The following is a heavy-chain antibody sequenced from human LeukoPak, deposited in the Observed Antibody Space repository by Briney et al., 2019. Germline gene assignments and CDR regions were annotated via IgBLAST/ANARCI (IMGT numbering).Heavy chain of an antibody. Sequence: GASVKVSCKASGGTFSSYAISWVRQAPGQGLEWRGRIIPILGIANYAQKFQGRVTITADKSTSTAYMALSSLRSEDTAVYYCAQGDSYYDFLLSVXXQGXMVTVSS. J-gene: IGHJ3*01. D-gene: IGHD3-3*01. V-gene: IGHV1-69*04. CDR3: AQGDSYYDFLLSV. CDR2: IIPILGIA. CDR1: GGTFSSYA.